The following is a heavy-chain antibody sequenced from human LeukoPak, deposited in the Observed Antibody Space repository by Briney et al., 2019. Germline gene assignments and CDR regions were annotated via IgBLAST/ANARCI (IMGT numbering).Heavy chain of an antibody. J-gene: IGHJ5*02. Sequence: GGSLRLSCAASGFTFSGSAMHWVRQASGKGLEWVGRIRSKANSYATAYAASVKGRFTISRDDSKNTAYLQMNSLKTEDTAVYYCTRLNSRKMVTSGGDWFDPWGQGTLVTVSS. CDR1: GFTFSGSA. D-gene: IGHD5-18*01. V-gene: IGHV3-73*01. CDR2: IRSKANSYAT. CDR3: TRLNSRKMVTSGGDWFDP.